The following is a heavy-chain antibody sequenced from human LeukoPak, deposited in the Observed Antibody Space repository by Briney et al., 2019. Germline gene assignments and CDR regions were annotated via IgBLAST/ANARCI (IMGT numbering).Heavy chain of an antibody. V-gene: IGHV3-74*01. Sequence: GGSLRLSCAASGYSFSTDWMHWVRQAPGKGLVWVARIKSDVRNTDYAASVEGRFTISRDDANNILYLQMNNLRVEDTAVYYCTAIRPDYWGQGTVVTVSS. J-gene: IGHJ4*02. CDR3: TAIRPDY. CDR1: GYSFSTDW. CDR2: IKSDVRNT. D-gene: IGHD2-21*02.